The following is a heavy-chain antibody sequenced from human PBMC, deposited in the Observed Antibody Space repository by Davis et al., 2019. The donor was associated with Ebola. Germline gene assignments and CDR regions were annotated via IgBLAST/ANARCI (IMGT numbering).Heavy chain of an antibody. CDR2: ISSSSSYI. Sequence: GGSLRLSCAASGFTFSSYCMNWVRQAPGKGLEWVSSISSSSSYIYYADSVKGRFTISRDNAKNSLYLQMNSLRAEDTAVYYCARARVTIFGVVIRYYGMDVWGQGTTVTVSS. CDR1: GFTFSSYC. D-gene: IGHD3-3*01. V-gene: IGHV3-21*01. CDR3: ARARVTIFGVVIRYYGMDV. J-gene: IGHJ6*02.